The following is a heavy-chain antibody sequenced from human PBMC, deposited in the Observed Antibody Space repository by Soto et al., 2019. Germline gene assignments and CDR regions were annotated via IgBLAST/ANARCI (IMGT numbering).Heavy chain of an antibody. CDR1: GGGNLRDYR. V-gene: IGHV1-69*01. Sequence: QVQLVQSGAEVKEPGSSVKVSCKASGGGNLRDYRTTWVRRAPGQGLEWMGVIIPKLGSANYAQKFQGRVTITADESTNSVYMELGSLRSDDTAVYYCARGGEGYNFGAVYWGQGTPVTVSS. D-gene: IGHD5-12*01. CDR2: IIPKLGSA. CDR3: ARGGEGYNFGAVY. J-gene: IGHJ4*02.